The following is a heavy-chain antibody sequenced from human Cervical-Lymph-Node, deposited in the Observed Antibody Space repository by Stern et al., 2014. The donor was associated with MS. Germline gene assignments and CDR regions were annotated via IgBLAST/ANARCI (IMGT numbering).Heavy chain of an antibody. V-gene: IGHV1-24*01. Sequence: QIQLVQSGAEVKKPGASVKVSCKVSGDTLSEISIHWVRQAPGKGLEWMGWFDPKHGEALYAQKFQGRVTMAEDRSTDTAYMELRSLRSEDTAMYYCATHRGRVTYYYGMDVWGQGTTVTVSS. D-gene: IGHD2-21*02. CDR2: FDPKHGEA. CDR1: GDTLSEIS. CDR3: ATHRGRVTYYYGMDV. J-gene: IGHJ6*02.